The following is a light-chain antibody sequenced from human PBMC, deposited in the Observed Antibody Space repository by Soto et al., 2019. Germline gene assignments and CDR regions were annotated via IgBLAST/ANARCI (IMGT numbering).Light chain of an antibody. CDR2: GAS. J-gene: IGKJ1*01. Sequence: IVLTQSPGTLPLSPGERATLSCSASQSVSSNYLAWHQQKPGQAPRLLIYGASSRATGIPDRFSGSGSGTDFTLTISRLEPEDFAVYFCQQYGSSPPWTFGQGTKVEI. CDR3: QQYGSSPPWT. V-gene: IGKV3-20*01. CDR1: QSVSSNY.